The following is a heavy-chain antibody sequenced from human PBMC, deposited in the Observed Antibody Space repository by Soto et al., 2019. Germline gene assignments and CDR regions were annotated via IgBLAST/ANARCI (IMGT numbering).Heavy chain of an antibody. CDR2: LSGSGGST. D-gene: IGHD2-8*01. J-gene: IGHJ4*02. V-gene: IGHV3-23*01. CDR1: GFTFSNYV. Sequence: GGSLRLSCAASGFTFSNYVMSWVRQSPEKGLEWVSSLSGSGGSTYYADSVKGRFTISRDNSKDTLYLQMNNLRAEDTAIFYCAKYARVRLTTGFDSWGQGTLVTVSS. CDR3: AKYARVRLTTGFDS.